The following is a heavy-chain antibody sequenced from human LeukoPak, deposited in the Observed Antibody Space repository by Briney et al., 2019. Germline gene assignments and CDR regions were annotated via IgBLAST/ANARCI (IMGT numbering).Heavy chain of an antibody. V-gene: IGHV4-4*02. CDR1: DDSIYSNKW. CDR3: ASHMAVAGTRGFDD. D-gene: IGHD6-19*01. CDR2: ISQTGTT. J-gene: IGHJ4*02. Sequence: SGTLSLTCAVFDDSIYSNKWWSWVRQPPGKGLEWIGEISQTGTTYYDPSLKSRTTISIDRSKNHFSLTLTSATAADTAVYFCASHMAVAGTRGFDDWGPGTLVTVSS.